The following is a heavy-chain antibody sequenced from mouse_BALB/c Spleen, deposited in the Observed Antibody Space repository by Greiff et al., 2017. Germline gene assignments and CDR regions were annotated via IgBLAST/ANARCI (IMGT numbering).Heavy chain of an antibody. V-gene: IGHV1-14*01. CDR1: GYTFTSYV. D-gene: IGHD2-14*01. J-gene: IGHJ3*01. CDR3: AREGYYRCEKLAY. CDR2: INPYNDGT. Sequence: EVQLQQSGPELVQPGASVKMSCTASGYTFTSYVMHWVKQKPGQGLEWIGYINPYNDGTKYNEKFKGKATLTSDKSSSTAYMELSSLTSEDSAVFYCAREGYYRCEKLAYWGRGTLVTVSA.